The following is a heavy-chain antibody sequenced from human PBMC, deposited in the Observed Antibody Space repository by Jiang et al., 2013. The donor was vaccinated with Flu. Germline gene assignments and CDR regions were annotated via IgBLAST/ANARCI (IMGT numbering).Heavy chain of an antibody. CDR3: ATWGAGPVFGVFHYVDV. D-gene: IGHD3-3*01. J-gene: IGHJ6*03. CDR2: IKSESDGGTT. Sequence: QLLESGGGLVKPGGSLRLSCAASGFTFTNAWMNWVRQAPGKGLEWVGRIKSESDGGTTDYAAPVKGGFTISRDDSKNTLYLQMNSLKTEDTAIYYCATWGAGPVFGVFHYVDVWGKGTTVTVSS. CDR1: GFTFTNAW. V-gene: IGHV3-15*01.